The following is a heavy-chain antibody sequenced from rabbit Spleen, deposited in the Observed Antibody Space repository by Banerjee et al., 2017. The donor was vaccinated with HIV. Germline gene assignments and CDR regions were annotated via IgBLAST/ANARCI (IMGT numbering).Heavy chain of an antibody. V-gene: IGHV1S45*01. J-gene: IGHJ3*01. Sequence: QEQLVESGGGLVQPTGSLTLTCKASGFTLSSYYMNWVRQAPGKGLEWIACIDSGSSGFTYFASWAKGRFTISKTSSTTVTLQMTSLTVADTATYFCAKDGGNSGGGGAMDRLDLWGQGTLVTVS. D-gene: IGHD1-1*01. CDR3: AKDGGNSGGGGAMDRLDL. CDR1: GFTLSSYYM. CDR2: IDSGSSGFT.